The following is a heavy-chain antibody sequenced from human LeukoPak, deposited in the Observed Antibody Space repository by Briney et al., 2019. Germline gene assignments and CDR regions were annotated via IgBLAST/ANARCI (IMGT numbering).Heavy chain of an antibody. D-gene: IGHD4-17*01. V-gene: IGHV4-30-4*01. CDR2: VYYSGST. CDR1: GGSISSGGYY. J-gene: IGHJ3*02. Sequence: PSETLSLTCTVSGGSISSGGYYWSWLRQPPGKGLEWIGYVYYSGSTYYNPSLKSRVTISVDTSKNQFSLKLSSVTAADTAVYYCAYTNDYGDYWGAFDIWGQGTMVTVSS. CDR3: AYTNDYGDYWGAFDI.